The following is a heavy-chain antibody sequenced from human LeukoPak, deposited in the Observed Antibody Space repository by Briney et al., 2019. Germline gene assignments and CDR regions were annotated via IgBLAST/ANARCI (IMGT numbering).Heavy chain of an antibody. CDR2: IYTSGST. CDR3: ARHWGAKGSGSYEESVMDDAFDI. Sequence: TSETLSLTCTVSGGSISSGSYYWSWIRQPAGKGLEWIGRIYTSGSTNYNPSLKSRVTISVDTSKNQFSLKLSSVTAADTAVYYCARHWGAKGSGSYEESVMDDAFDIWGQGTMVTVSS. V-gene: IGHV4-61*02. J-gene: IGHJ3*02. CDR1: GGSISSGSYY. D-gene: IGHD1-26*01.